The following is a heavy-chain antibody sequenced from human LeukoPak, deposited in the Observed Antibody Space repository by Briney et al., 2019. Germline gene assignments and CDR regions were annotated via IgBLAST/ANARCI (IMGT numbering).Heavy chain of an antibody. Sequence: GGSLRLSCAASGFTFSSYGMSWVRQAPGKGLEWVSCISGSGGSTYYADSVKGRFTISRDNSKSTLYLQMNSLRAEDTAVYYCAKDFTVAGTEAYYYYYGMDVWGQGTTVTVSS. CDR1: GFTFSSYG. D-gene: IGHD6-19*01. J-gene: IGHJ6*02. CDR2: ISGSGGST. V-gene: IGHV3-23*01. CDR3: AKDFTVAGTEAYYYYYGMDV.